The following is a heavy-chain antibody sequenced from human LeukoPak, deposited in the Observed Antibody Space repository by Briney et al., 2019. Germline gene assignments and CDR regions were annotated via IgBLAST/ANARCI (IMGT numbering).Heavy chain of an antibody. D-gene: IGHD3-3*01. Sequence: SETLSLTCSVSGGSFSRNYWSWIRQPPGRGLEWIGYIYHSGSTNYNPSLESRVTISVDTSKNQFSLKQSSVTAADTAVYYCARANSWAISNWFDLWGQGTLVTVSS. CDR2: IYHSGST. J-gene: IGHJ5*02. CDR3: ARANSWAISNWFDL. CDR1: GGSFSRNY. V-gene: IGHV4-59*01.